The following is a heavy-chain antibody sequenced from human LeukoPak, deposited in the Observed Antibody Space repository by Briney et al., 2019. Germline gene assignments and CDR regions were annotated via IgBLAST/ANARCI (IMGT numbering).Heavy chain of an antibody. CDR1: GFTFSSYG. D-gene: IGHD6-19*01. J-gene: IGHJ4*02. Sequence: GGSLRLSCAASGFTFSSYGMHWVRQAPGKGLEWVAVISYDGSKKYYADSVKGRFTISRDNSKNTLYLQMNSLRAEDTAVYYCAKDGEQWLVGGAFDYWGQGTLVTVSS. CDR2: ISYDGSKK. V-gene: IGHV3-30*18. CDR3: AKDGEQWLVGGAFDY.